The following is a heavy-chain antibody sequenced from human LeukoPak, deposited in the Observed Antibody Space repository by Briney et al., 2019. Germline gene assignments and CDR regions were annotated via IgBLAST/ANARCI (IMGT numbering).Heavy chain of an antibody. V-gene: IGHV4-30-4*01. J-gene: IGHJ6*01. Sequence: SETLSLTCTVSGGSISSGDYYWSWIRQPPGKGLEWIGYIYYSGSTYYNPSLKSRVTISVDTSKNQFSLKLSSVTAADTAVYYCARDRGYYDSSGYYYYYGMDV. CDR1: GGSISSGDYY. D-gene: IGHD3-22*01. CDR2: IYYSGST. CDR3: ARDRGYYDSSGYYYYYGMDV.